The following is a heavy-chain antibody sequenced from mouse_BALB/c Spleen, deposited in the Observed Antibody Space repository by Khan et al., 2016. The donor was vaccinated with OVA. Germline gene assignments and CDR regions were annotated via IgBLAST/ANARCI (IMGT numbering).Heavy chain of an antibody. D-gene: IGHD2-14*01. Sequence: EVQLQESGPSLVKPSQTLSLTCSVTGDSITSGYWSWIRKFPGNKLEYMGYMIYSGNTYYNPSLKSRISITRPTSKNQYYPQLNYVTTEDTATYYCSRSTYRYAFAYWGQGTLVTVSA. J-gene: IGHJ3*01. CDR2: MIYSGNT. CDR3: SRSTYRYAFAY. CDR1: GDSITSGY. V-gene: IGHV3-8*02.